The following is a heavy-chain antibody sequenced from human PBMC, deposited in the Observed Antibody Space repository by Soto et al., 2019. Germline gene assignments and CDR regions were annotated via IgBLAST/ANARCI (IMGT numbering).Heavy chain of an antibody. D-gene: IGHD1-26*01. V-gene: IGHV4-38-2*02. J-gene: IGHJ4*02. CDR2: IYHTGNT. CDR3: AREGSGATDY. Sequence: SETLSLTCSVSGYSISSGYNCVWIRQPPGKGLEWIGSIYHTGNTMTNPSLQSRLTIAVETSKNQFSLSVRSVTAADTAVYFCAREGSGATDYWGQGTLVTVSS. CDR1: GYSISSGYN.